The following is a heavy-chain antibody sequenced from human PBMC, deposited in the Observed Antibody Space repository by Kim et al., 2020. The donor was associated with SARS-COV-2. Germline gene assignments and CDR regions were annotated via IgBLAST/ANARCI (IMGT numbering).Heavy chain of an antibody. Sequence: GGSLRLSCAASGFTFSSYWMSWVRQAPGKGLEWVANIKQDGSEKYYVDSVKGRFTISRDNAKNSLYLQMNSLRAEDTAVYYCARVPLYCSSTSCYAGASGLGYGMDVWGQGTTVTVSS. V-gene: IGHV3-7*01. D-gene: IGHD2-2*01. CDR1: GFTFSSYW. CDR2: IKQDGSEK. J-gene: IGHJ6*02. CDR3: ARVPLYCSSTSCYAGASGLGYGMDV.